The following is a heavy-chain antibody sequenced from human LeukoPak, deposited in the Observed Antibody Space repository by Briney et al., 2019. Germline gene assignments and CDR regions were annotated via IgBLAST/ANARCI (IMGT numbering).Heavy chain of an antibody. CDR3: AKWANYYYMDV. J-gene: IGHJ6*03. CDR2: IKQDGSEK. Sequence: PGGSLRLSCAASGFTFSSYWMSWVRQAPGKGLEWVANIKQDGSEKYYVDSVKGRFTISRDNAKNSLYLQINSLRAEDTAVFHCAKWANYYYMDVWGKGTTVTVSS. CDR1: GFTFSSYW. D-gene: IGHD1-26*01. V-gene: IGHV3-7*01.